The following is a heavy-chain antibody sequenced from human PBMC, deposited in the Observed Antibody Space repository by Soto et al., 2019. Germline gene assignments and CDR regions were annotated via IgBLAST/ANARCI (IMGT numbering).Heavy chain of an antibody. D-gene: IGHD3-3*01. J-gene: IGHJ3*01. V-gene: IGHV4-30-4*01. CDR1: GGSISSGDYY. Sequence: SETLSLTCTVSGGSISSGDYYWSWIRQPPGKGLEWIGYIYYSGSTNYNPSLKSRVTISVDMSKNQFSLKLSSVTAADTAVYYCARGRGYDLCSGYYLFGWGQGTMVTV. CDR3: ARGRGYDLCSGYYLFG. CDR2: IYYSGST.